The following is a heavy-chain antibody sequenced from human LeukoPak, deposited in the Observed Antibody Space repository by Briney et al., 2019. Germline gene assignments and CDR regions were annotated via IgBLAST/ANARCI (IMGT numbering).Heavy chain of an antibody. Sequence: GGSLRLSCAASGFTFSSYSMNWVRQAPGKGLEWVSYISSGSSTIYYADSVKGRFTISRDNAKNSLYLQMNSLRAEDTAVYYCARGGGVVANPYWGQGTLVTVSS. CDR2: ISSGSSTI. CDR3: ARGGGVVANPY. CDR1: GFTFSSYS. J-gene: IGHJ4*02. D-gene: IGHD2-15*01. V-gene: IGHV3-48*04.